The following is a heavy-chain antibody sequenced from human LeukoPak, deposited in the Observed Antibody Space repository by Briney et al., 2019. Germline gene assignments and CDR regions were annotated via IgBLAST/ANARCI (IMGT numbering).Heavy chain of an antibody. CDR1: GGSISNFF. Sequence: SGTLSLTCTVSGGSISNFFWNWVRRPPGKGLEWIGYIYSSGSTYYNPSLKSRLTISLDTSKNQFSLQMSSVTAADTAVYYCARSDYGGNSAAFGVWGQGTMVTVSS. CDR3: ARSDYGGNSAAFGV. V-gene: IGHV4-59*01. D-gene: IGHD4-23*01. CDR2: IYSSGST. J-gene: IGHJ3*01.